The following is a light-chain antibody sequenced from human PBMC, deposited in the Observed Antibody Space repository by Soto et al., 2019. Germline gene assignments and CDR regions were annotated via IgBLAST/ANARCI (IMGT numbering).Light chain of an antibody. CDR2: ANT. V-gene: IGLV1-40*01. CDR3: QSYDNSLSGWV. Sequence: QLVLTQPPSVSGAPGQRVTISCTGSSSNIGAGYDVHWYQQLPGTTPKLVIYANTNRPSGVPDRFSGSNSGTSASLAITGLQAEDEADYYCQSYDNSLSGWVFGGGTKVTVL. CDR1: SSNIGAGYD. J-gene: IGLJ3*02.